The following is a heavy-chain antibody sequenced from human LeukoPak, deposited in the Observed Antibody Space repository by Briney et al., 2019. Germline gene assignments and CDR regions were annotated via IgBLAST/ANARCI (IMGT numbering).Heavy chain of an antibody. V-gene: IGHV3-43*02. CDR3: AKSVTTLTPVRFDP. Sequence: PGGSLRLSCAASGFTFDDYAMHWVRQVPGKGLEWVSLISGDGGSTYYADSVKGRFTISRDNSKNSLYLQMTSLRTGDTALYYCAKSVTTLTPVRFDPWGQGTLVTVSP. D-gene: IGHD4-17*01. CDR1: GFTFDDYA. CDR2: ISGDGGST. J-gene: IGHJ5*02.